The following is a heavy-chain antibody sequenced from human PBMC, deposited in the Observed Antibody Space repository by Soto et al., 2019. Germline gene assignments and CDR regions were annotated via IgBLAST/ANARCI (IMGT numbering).Heavy chain of an antibody. J-gene: IGHJ6*03. CDR2: ISSYNGNT. V-gene: IGHV1-18*01. Sequence: QVQLVQSGAEVKKPGASVKVSCKASGYTFTSYGISWVRQAPGQGLEWMGWISSYNGNTNYAQKLQRRDHMTTDTSKSTVYMELRSLRSDDTAVYYCARWGRDIVVVPAAHYYYMDVWGKGTTVTVSS. CDR1: GYTFTSYG. D-gene: IGHD2-2*01. CDR3: ARWGRDIVVVPAAHYYYMDV.